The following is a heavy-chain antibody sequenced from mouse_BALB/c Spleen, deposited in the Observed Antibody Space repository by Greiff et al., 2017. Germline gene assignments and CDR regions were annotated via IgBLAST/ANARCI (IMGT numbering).Heavy chain of an antibody. Sequence: QVQLQQPGAELVRPGASVKLSCKASGYTFTSYWINWVKQRPGQGLEWIGNIYPSDSYTNYNQKFKDKATLTVDKSSSTAYMQLSSPTSEDSAVYYCTRVDSSGGDYYAMDYWGQGTSVTVSS. CDR3: TRVDSSGGDYYAMDY. D-gene: IGHD3-2*01. V-gene: IGHV1-69*02. J-gene: IGHJ4*01. CDR1: GYTFTSYW. CDR2: IYPSDSYT.